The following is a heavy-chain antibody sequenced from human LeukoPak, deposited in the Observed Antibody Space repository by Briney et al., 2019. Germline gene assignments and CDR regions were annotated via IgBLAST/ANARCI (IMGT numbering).Heavy chain of an antibody. D-gene: IGHD3-22*01. CDR2: ISSRGSTK. CDR1: GFTFSSYS. J-gene: IGHJ3*02. V-gene: IGHV3-48*04. Sequence: GGFLRLSCAASGFTFSSYSMNWVRQAPGKGLEWVSSISSRGSTKYYADSLKGRFTISRDNARNSLYLQMNSLRAEDTAVYYCHYDSSGHDAFDIWGQGTMVTASS. CDR3: HYDSSGHDAFDI.